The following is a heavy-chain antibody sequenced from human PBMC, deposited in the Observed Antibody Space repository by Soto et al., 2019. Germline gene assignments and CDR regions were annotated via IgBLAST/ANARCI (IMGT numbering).Heavy chain of an antibody. CDR3: AREISGGGTLNWFDP. Sequence: SVKVSCQASDYNFSDYSIRWVRQAPVQGLEWLGWVSPKSGGTNYAQKFKGRVTMTRDTSSNTVYMDLSGLKSDDTAVFYCAREISGGGTLNWFDPWGQGTLVTVSS. V-gene: IGHV1-2*02. CDR1: DYNFSDYS. J-gene: IGHJ5*02. D-gene: IGHD2-8*02. CDR2: VSPKSGGT.